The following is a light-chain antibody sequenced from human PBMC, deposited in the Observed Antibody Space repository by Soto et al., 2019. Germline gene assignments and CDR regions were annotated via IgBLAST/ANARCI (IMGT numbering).Light chain of an antibody. V-gene: IGKV1-5*01. CDR2: DAS. CDR1: QTISKW. CDR3: RQYDSEST. Sequence: DIQMTQSPSTLSASIGDRVTITCRASQTISKWLAWYQQKPGKAPKVLIHDASRLESGVPSRFSGSGSGTEFTLTIDNLQPDDFAIYYCRQYDSESTFGQGTKVDIK. J-gene: IGKJ1*01.